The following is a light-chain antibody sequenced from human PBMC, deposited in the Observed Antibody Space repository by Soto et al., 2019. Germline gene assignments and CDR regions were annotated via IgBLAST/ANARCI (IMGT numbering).Light chain of an antibody. J-gene: IGLJ2*01. V-gene: IGLV2-8*01. Sequence: QSALTQPPSASGSPGQSVTISCTGTSSDVGAYNYVSWYQQHPGKAPKLMIYDVIKRPSGVPDRFSGSKSGNTASLTVSGLQADDEADYYCSSYGGSNNLLFGGGTKLTVL. CDR3: SSYGGSNNLL. CDR1: SSDVGAYNY. CDR2: DVI.